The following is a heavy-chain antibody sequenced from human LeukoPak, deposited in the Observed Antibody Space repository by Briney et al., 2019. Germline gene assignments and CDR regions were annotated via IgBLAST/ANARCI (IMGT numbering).Heavy chain of an antibody. CDR2: IYYSGST. J-gene: IGHJ5*02. V-gene: IGHV4-59*12. D-gene: IGHD6-13*01. CDR1: GGSISSYY. CDR3: ARGAVAAAENWFDP. Sequence: SETLSLTCTVSGGSISSYYWSWIRQPPGKGLEWIGYIYYSGSTNYNPSLKRRATISVDTSKNQFSLKLSSVTAADTAVYYCARGAVAAAENWFDPWGQGTLVTVSS.